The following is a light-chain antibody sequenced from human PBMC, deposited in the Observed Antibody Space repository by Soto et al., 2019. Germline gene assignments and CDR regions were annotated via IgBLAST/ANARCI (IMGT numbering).Light chain of an antibody. V-gene: IGLV4-69*01. J-gene: IGLJ3*02. Sequence: QPVLTQSPSASASLGASVKLTCTLSSGHSSYAIAWHQLLPEKGPRFLMKLTSDGSHSKGDGIPDRFSGSSSGAERYLTISSLQSEDEADYYCQTWGTGINWVFGRGTKLTVL. CDR3: QTWGTGINWV. CDR1: SGHSSYA. CDR2: LTSDGSH.